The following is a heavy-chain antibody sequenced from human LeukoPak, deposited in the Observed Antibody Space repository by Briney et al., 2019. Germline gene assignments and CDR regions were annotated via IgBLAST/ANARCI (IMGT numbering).Heavy chain of an antibody. J-gene: IGHJ4*02. CDR3: ATSES. CDR2: INHSGST. Sequence: SETLSLTCTVSGGSISSGDYYWSWIRQPPGKGLEWIGEINHSGSTNYNPSLKSRVTISVDTSNNQFSLKLSSVTAADTAVYYCATSESWGQGTLVTVSS. CDR1: GGSISSGDYY. V-gene: IGHV4-39*07.